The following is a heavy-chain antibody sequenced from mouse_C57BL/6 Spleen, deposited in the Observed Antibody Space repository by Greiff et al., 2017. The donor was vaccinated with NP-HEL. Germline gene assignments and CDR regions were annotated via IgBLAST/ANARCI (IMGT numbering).Heavy chain of an antibody. CDR2: ISSGSSTI. CDR3: ARDDYDGFAY. J-gene: IGHJ3*01. D-gene: IGHD2-4*01. Sequence: EVMLVESGGGLVKPGGSLKLSCAASGFPFSDYGMHWVRQAPEKGLEWVAYISSGSSTIYYADTVKGRFTISRDNAKNTLFLQMTSLRSEDTAMYYCARDDYDGFAYWGQGTLVTVSA. V-gene: IGHV5-17*01. CDR1: GFPFSDYG.